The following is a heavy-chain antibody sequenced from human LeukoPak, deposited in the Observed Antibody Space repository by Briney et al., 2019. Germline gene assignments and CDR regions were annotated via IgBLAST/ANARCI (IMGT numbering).Heavy chain of an antibody. V-gene: IGHV1-2*02. J-gene: IGHJ5*01. D-gene: IGHD1-26*01. CDR2: VYPNSGDT. CDR3: ARASGSYWWFDS. CDR1: GYTFTSYY. Sequence: GASVKVSCKASGYTFTSYYMHWVRQAPGQGLEWMGCVYPNSGDTNYAQKFQGSVTMTRDTSISTVYMELSRLRSDDTAVYYCARASGSYWWFDSWGQGTLVTVSS.